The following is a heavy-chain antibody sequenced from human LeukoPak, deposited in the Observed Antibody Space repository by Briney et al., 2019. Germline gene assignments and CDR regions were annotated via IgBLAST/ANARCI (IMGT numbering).Heavy chain of an antibody. J-gene: IGHJ4*02. CDR3: ARGTAGYHSSYFDY. D-gene: IGHD3-16*02. CDR2: INSDGSAT. CDR1: GFTFSSPW. V-gene: IGHV3-74*01. Sequence: PGGSPRLSCAASGFTFSSPWMHWVRQAPGKGLVWVSRINSDGSATAYADSVKGRFTISRDNAENTLYLQMNSLRAEDTAVYYCARGTAGYHSSYFDYWGQGTLVTVSS.